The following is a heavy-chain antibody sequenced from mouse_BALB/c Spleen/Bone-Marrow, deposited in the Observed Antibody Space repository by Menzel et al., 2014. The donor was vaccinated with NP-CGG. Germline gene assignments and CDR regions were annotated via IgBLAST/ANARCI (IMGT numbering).Heavy chain of an antibody. Sequence: AQFQQSGAELVKPGASVKLSCTASGFNIKDTYMQWVKQRPEQGLEWIGRIDPANGNTKYDPKFQGKATITADTSSNTAYLQLSSLTSEDNAVYYCARIYYYGRGYFDYWGQGTTLTVSS. J-gene: IGHJ2*01. CDR1: GFNIKDTY. CDR3: ARIYYYGRGYFDY. V-gene: IGHV14-3*02. D-gene: IGHD1-1*01. CDR2: IDPANGNT.